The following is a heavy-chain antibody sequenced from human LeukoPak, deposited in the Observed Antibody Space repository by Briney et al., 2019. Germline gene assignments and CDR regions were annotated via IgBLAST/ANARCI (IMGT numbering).Heavy chain of an antibody. CDR3: ARDGSSTFEF. V-gene: IGHV4-61*08. J-gene: IGHJ4*02. D-gene: IGHD6-19*01. CDR1: GGSISSGGYY. Sequence: SETLSLTCTVSGGSISSGGYYWSWIRQHPGKGLEWIGYIYYSGSTNYNPSLKSRVTISIDTSRNQFSLKVTSVTAADTAVYYCARDGSSTFEFWGQGALVTVSS. CDR2: IYYSGST.